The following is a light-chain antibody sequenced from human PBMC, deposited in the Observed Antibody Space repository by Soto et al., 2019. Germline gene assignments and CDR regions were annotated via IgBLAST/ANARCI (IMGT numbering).Light chain of an antibody. Sequence: QPVLTQSSSASASLGSSVKLTCTLSSGHSSYIIAWHQQQPGKAPRYLMKLEGSGNYNKGSGVPDRFSGSSSGADRYLTISNLHFEDEADYYCETWDSNNWVFGGGTKLTVL. J-gene: IGLJ3*02. CDR2: LEGSGNY. CDR1: SGHSSYI. CDR3: ETWDSNNWV. V-gene: IGLV4-60*02.